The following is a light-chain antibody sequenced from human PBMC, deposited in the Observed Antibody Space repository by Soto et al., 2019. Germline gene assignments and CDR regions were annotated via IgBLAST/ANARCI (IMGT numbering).Light chain of an antibody. CDR1: QGLKF. J-gene: IGKJ5*01. CDR3: QQANSFPIT. Sequence: DIQVTQSASSVSASLGDTVTITCRASQGLKFLAWYQQKPGKAPRLLIYEATNLQSGVPPRFSGSAYGTDFNLTISSLQTEDFATYFCQQANSFPITFGQGTRLEIK. V-gene: IGKV1-12*01. CDR2: EAT.